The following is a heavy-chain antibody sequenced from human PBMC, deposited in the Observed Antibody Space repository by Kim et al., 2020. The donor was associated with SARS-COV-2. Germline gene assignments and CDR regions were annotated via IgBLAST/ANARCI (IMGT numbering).Heavy chain of an antibody. Sequence: GGSLRLSCAASGFTFSSYAMSWVRQAPGKGLEWVSAISGSGGSTYYADSVKGRFTISRDNSKNTLYLQMNSLRAEDTAVYYCEKDSRAVAGSRTLGNWFDPWGQGTLVNVSS. CDR2: ISGSGGST. J-gene: IGHJ5*02. CDR3: EKDSRAVAGSRTLGNWFDP. V-gene: IGHV3-23*01. CDR1: GFTFSSYA. D-gene: IGHD6-19*01.